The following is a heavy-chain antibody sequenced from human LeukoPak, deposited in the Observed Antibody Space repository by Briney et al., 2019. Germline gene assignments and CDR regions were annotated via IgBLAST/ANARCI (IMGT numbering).Heavy chain of an antibody. D-gene: IGHD6-13*01. CDR2: INHSGST. J-gene: IGHJ1*01. V-gene: IGHV4-39*07. Sequence: SETLSLTCTVSGDSISSSSSYWGRIRQPPGKGLEWIGEINHSGSTNYNPSLKSRVTISVDTSKNQFSLKLSSVTAADTAVYYCARGKSRYSSSWYVYFQHWGQGTLVTVSS. CDR1: GDSISSSSSY. CDR3: ARGKSRYSSSWYVYFQH.